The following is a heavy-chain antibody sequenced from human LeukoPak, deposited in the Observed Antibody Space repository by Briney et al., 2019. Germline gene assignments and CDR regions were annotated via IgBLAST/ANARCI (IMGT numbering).Heavy chain of an antibody. J-gene: IGHJ6*03. V-gene: IGHV3-23*01. Sequence: GGSLRLSCAASGFTFSSYAMSWVRQAPGKGLEWVAAISGSGGSTYYADSVKGRFTISRDNSKNTLYLQMNSLRAADTAVYYCAKGLKYYDFWSGYPLYMDVWGKGTTVTVSS. D-gene: IGHD3-3*01. CDR2: ISGSGGST. CDR1: GFTFSSYA. CDR3: AKGLKYYDFWSGYPLYMDV.